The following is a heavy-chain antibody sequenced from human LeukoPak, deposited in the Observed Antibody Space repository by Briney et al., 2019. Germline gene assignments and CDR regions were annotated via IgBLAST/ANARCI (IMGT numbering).Heavy chain of an antibody. CDR3: ARQGYYYGSGSYYNGMDV. D-gene: IGHD3-10*01. Sequence: GESLKISCKGSGYSFTSYWIGWVRQMPGKGLEWMGIIYPGDSDTRYSPSFQGQVTISADKSISTAYLQWSSLKASDTAMYYCARQGYYYGSGSYYNGMDVWGQGTTVTVSS. CDR2: IYPGDSDT. J-gene: IGHJ6*02. CDR1: GYSFTSYW. V-gene: IGHV5-51*01.